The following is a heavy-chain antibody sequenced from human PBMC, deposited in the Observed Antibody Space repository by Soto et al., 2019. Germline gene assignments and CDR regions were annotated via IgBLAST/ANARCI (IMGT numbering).Heavy chain of an antibody. J-gene: IGHJ5*02. CDR1: GYTFTNYP. CDR2: ISNYNAVT. CDR3: ARPLGGSGDFFFDP. Sequence: QGQLVQSGTEVTKPGASVKVSCKASGYTFTNYPIGWVRQAPGQGLEWMGWISNYNAVTNYAQKFQGRVTMTTDTSTSTAYMELRSLRSDDTAIYYCARPLGGSGDFFFDPLGQGTLVTVSS. D-gene: IGHD3-3*01. V-gene: IGHV1-18*01.